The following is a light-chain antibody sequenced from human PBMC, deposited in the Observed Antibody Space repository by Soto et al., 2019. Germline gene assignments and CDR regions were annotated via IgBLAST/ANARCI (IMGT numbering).Light chain of an antibody. CDR2: STS. CDR3: LIYFGDAQV. V-gene: IGLV7-43*01. CDR1: TGAVTSGSY. Sequence: QAVVTQEPSLTVSPGGTVTLTCASSTGAVTSGSYPNWLQQKPGQAPRALIYSTSIRHSWTPARFSGSLLGCKAALTLSGVQPEDEAEYYCLIYFGDAQVFGGGTKLTVL. J-gene: IGLJ2*01.